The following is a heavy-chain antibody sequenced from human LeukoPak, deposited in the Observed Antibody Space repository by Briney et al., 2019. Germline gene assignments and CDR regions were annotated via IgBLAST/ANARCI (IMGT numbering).Heavy chain of an antibody. CDR1: GYSFTNYW. CDR2: IYPGDSDT. J-gene: IGHJ4*02. Sequence: GEFLKIFCQGSGYSFTNYWLAWVRQMPGKGLEVMGIIYPGDSDTRYSPSFRGQVTISGDKSSTPAYLQWSSLKAPDTAMSYCARMPYSSGWPTFDYWGQGTPVTVSS. D-gene: IGHD6-19*01. V-gene: IGHV5-51*01. CDR3: ARMPYSSGWPTFDY.